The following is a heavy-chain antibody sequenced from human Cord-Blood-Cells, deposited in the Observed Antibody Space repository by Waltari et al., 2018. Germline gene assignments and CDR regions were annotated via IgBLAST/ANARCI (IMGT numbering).Heavy chain of an antibody. CDR1: GGTSSTHA. V-gene: IGHV1-69*06. CDR2: IIPIFGTA. J-gene: IGHJ4*02. D-gene: IGHD6-6*01. Sequence: QVQLVQSGAEVKKPGSSVKVSCKASGGTSSTHAITWLRPPPGQGLEWMGGIIPIFGTANYAQKFQGRVTITADKSTSTAYMELSSLRSEDTAVYYCARELEYSSSSYFDYWGQGTLVTVSS. CDR3: ARELEYSSSSYFDY.